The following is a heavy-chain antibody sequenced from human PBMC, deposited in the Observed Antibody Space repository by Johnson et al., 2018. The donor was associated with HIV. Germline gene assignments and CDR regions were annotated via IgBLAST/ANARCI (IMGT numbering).Heavy chain of an antibody. Sequence: VQLVESGGGLVQPGRYLRLSCAVSGFTFNDYGMHWVRQAPGKGLEWVSRINSDGSSTSYADSVKGRFTISRDNAKNTLYLQMNSLRAEDTAVYYCARVKGYGIPNAFDIWGQGTMVTVSS. V-gene: IGHV3-74*02. CDR1: GFTFNDYG. CDR2: INSDGSST. D-gene: IGHD5-18*01. J-gene: IGHJ3*02. CDR3: ARVKGYGIPNAFDI.